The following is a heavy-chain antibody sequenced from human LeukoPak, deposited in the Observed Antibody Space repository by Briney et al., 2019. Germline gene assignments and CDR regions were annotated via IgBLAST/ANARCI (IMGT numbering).Heavy chain of an antibody. D-gene: IGHD3-3*01. Sequence: GASVKVSCKASGYTFTGYYMHWVRQAPGQGLEWMGWINPNSGGTNYAQKFQGRVTMTRDTSISTAYMELRSLRSDDTAVYYCARDPPYFFGEMIELLFDNWGQGTLVTVSS. V-gene: IGHV1-2*02. CDR3: ARDPPYFFGEMIELLFDN. J-gene: IGHJ4*02. CDR2: INPNSGGT. CDR1: GYTFTGYY.